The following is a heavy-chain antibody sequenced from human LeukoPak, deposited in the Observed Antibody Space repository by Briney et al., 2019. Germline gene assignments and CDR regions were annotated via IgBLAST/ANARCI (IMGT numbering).Heavy chain of an antibody. CDR3: TTDQRDYYGSGSYYKGSYFDY. CDR2: IKSKTDGGTT. Sequence: PGGSLRLSCAASGFTFINAWMTWVRQAPGKGLAWVGRIKSKTDGGTTDYAAPVKGRFTISRDDSKNTLYLQMNSLKTEDTAVYYCTTDQRDYYGSGSYYKGSYFDYWGQGTLVTVSS. D-gene: IGHD3-10*01. V-gene: IGHV3-15*01. CDR1: GFTFINAW. J-gene: IGHJ4*02.